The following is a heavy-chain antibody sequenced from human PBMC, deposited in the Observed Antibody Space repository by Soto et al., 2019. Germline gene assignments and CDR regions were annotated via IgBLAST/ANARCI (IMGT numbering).Heavy chain of an antibody. Sequence: ASVKVSCKASGHTFTSYGISWVRQAPGQGLEWMGWISAYNGNTNYAQKLQGRVTMTTDTSTSTAYMELRSLRSDDTAVYYCARDDGGFYDDSSGYAFDIWGQGTMVTVSS. V-gene: IGHV1-18*01. D-gene: IGHD3-22*01. CDR1: GHTFTSYG. CDR3: ARDDGGFYDDSSGYAFDI. CDR2: ISAYNGNT. J-gene: IGHJ3*02.